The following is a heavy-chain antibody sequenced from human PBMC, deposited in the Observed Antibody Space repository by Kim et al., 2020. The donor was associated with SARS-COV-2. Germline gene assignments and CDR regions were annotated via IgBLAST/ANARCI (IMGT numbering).Heavy chain of an antibody. D-gene: IGHD2-2*01. V-gene: IGHV3-33*05. CDR1: GFTFSSYG. J-gene: IGHJ5*02. CDR3: ARPQGVVPAEGEETTWFDP. CDR2: ISYDGSNK. Sequence: GGSLRLSCAASGFTFSSYGMHWVRQAPGKGLEWVAVISYDGSNKYYADSVKGRFTISRDNSKNTLYLQMNSLRAEDTAVYYCARPQGVVPAEGEETTWFDPWGQGTLVTVSS.